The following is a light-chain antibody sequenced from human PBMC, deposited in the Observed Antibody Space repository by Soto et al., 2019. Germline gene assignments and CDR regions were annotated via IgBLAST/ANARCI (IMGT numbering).Light chain of an antibody. CDR3: SSYAGSSTLYV. CDR1: ASDVGAYNY. V-gene: IGLV2-8*01. CDR2: EVT. J-gene: IGLJ1*01. Sequence: QSVLTQPPSASGSLGQSVTISCTGTASDVGAYNYVSWYQQHPGKAPKLMIYEVTKRPSGVPDRFSGSKSGNTASLTVSGLQAEDEADYYCSSYAGSSTLYVFGTGIKVTVL.